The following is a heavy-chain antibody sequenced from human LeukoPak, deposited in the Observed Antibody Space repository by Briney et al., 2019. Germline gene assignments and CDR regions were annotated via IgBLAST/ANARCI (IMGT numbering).Heavy chain of an antibody. D-gene: IGHD1-7*01. CDR1: GFTFNNYG. V-gene: IGHV3-33*01. CDR3: ARDRKELLRPSFVDY. J-gene: IGHJ4*02. Sequence: GGSLRLSCAASGFTFNNYGMPWVRQAPGKELEWLAVIWSDGSNTYYADSVKGRFTISRDNSKDTLYLQMSSLSAEDTAVYYCARDRKELLRPSFVDYWGQGTLVTVSS. CDR2: IWSDGSNT.